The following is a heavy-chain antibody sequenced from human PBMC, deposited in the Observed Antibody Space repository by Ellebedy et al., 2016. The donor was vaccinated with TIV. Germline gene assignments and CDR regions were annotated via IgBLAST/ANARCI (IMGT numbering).Heavy chain of an antibody. Sequence: GGSLRLSCVASGFTFTAYWMTWVRQAPGKGLEWVSNVRQDGSEKYYVDSVKGRFTVSRDNAKNSVYLQMNHLRAEDTAVYYCTTPYYYGSGSYFLWGQGTLVTVSS. CDR1: GFTFTAYW. CDR3: TTPYYYGSGSYFL. V-gene: IGHV3-7*03. CDR2: VRQDGSEK. D-gene: IGHD3-10*01. J-gene: IGHJ4*02.